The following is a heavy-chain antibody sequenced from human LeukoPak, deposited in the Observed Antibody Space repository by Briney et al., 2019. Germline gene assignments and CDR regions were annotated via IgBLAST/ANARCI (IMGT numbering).Heavy chain of an antibody. CDR3: ATLDFWSGYLYY. V-gene: IGHV1-24*01. CDR2: FDPEDGER. J-gene: IGHJ4*02. D-gene: IGHD3-3*01. Sequence: ASVKVSCKVSGYTLTELSMYWVRQAPGKGLEWMGGFDPEDGERIYAQKFQGRVTMTEDTSTDTAYMELSSLRSEDTAVYYCATLDFWSGYLYYWGQGTLVTVSS. CDR1: GYTLTELS.